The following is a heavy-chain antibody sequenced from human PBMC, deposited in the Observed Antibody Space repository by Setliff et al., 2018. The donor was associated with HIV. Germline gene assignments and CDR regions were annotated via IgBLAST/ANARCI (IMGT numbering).Heavy chain of an antibody. J-gene: IGHJ3*01. CDR2: INYSGST. Sequence: SETLSLTCIVSDESISSKNYYWGWIRQPPGKGLKWIGSINYSGSTYYNPSLKSRVTISGDTSKNQFSLELTSVTAADTAVYYCARQGAGYYYDSSEYYTGNGFDFWGQGTLVTVSS. CDR3: ARQGAGYYYDSSEYYTGNGFDF. CDR1: DESISSKNYY. D-gene: IGHD3-22*01. V-gene: IGHV4-39*01.